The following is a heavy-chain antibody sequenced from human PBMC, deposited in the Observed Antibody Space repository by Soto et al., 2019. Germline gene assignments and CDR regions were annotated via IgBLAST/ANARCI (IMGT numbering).Heavy chain of an antibody. J-gene: IGHJ6*02. CDR1: GFTFSNAW. CDR3: TTERDYGAHGPPFYYYYGMDV. Sequence: GGSLRLSCAASGFTFSNAWMNWVRQAPGKGLEWVGRIKSKTDGGTTDYAAPVKGRFTISRDDSKNTLYLQMNSLKTEDTAVYYCTTERDYGAHGPPFYYYYGMDVWGQGTTVTVSS. V-gene: IGHV3-15*07. CDR2: IKSKTDGGTT. D-gene: IGHD4-17*01.